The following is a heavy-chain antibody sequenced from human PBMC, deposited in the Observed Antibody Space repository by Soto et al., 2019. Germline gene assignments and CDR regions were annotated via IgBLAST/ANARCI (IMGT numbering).Heavy chain of an antibody. CDR3: AREGYCSSTSCYSFDY. J-gene: IGHJ4*02. Sequence: EVQLVESGGGLVQPGGSLRLSCAASGFTFSSYAMHWVRHAPGKGLEYVSAISSNGGSTYYANSVKGRFTISRDNSKNTLYLQMGSLRAEDMAVYYCAREGYCSSTSCYSFDYWGQGTLVTVSS. CDR1: GFTFSSYA. CDR2: ISSNGGST. V-gene: IGHV3-64*01. D-gene: IGHD2-2*01.